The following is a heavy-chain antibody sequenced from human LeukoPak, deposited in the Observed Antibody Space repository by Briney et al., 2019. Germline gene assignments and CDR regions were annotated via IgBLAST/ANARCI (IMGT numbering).Heavy chain of an antibody. CDR2: ISGSGGST. Sequence: GAPLRLSCAASGFTFSSYAMSWVRQAPGKGLEWVSAISGSGGSTYYADSVKGRFTISRDNSKNTLYLQMNSLRAEDTAVYYCAKDVAMIVVVTDYWGQGTLVTVSS. V-gene: IGHV3-23*01. CDR1: GFTFSSYA. D-gene: IGHD3-22*01. CDR3: AKDVAMIVVVTDY. J-gene: IGHJ4*02.